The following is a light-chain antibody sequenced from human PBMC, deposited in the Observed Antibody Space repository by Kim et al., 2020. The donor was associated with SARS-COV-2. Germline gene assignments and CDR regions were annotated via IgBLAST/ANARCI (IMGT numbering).Light chain of an antibody. CDR2: DAF. J-gene: IGKJ2*01. V-gene: IGKV3-11*01. CDR1: QSIGSS. Sequence: PGESATLSFRASQSIGSSLAWYQHKPGQAPRLLIYDAFNRATGIPARFSGSGSGTDFTLTISSLEPEDFAVYYCQQRSNWYTFGQGTKLEIK. CDR3: QQRSNWYT.